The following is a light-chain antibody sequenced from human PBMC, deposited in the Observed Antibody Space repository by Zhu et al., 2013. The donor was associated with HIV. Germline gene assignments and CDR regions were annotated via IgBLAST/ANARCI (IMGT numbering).Light chain of an antibody. CDR2: DAS. Sequence: DIQMSQSPSTLSASLGDRVTITCRASQTISNCLAWYQQKAGRAPKLLIYDASSVESGVPSRFSGSGSGTEFTLTISSLQPDDFATYYCQQYYSYSPYTFGQGTKLEMK. J-gene: IGKJ2*01. V-gene: IGKV1-5*01. CDR3: QQYYSYSPYT. CDR1: QTISNC.